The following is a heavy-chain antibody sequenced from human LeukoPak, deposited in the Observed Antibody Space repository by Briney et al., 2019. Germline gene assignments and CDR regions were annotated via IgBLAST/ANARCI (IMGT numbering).Heavy chain of an antibody. V-gene: IGHV3-33*08. J-gene: IGHJ4*02. D-gene: IGHD6-6*01. Sequence: PGRSLRLSCAASGFTFSSYAMHWVRQAPGKGLEWVAVIWYDGSNKYYADSVKGRFTISRDNSKNTLYLQMNSLRAEDTAVYYCAREEQLVDRAFDYWGQGTLVTVSS. CDR2: IWYDGSNK. CDR1: GFTFSSYA. CDR3: AREEQLVDRAFDY.